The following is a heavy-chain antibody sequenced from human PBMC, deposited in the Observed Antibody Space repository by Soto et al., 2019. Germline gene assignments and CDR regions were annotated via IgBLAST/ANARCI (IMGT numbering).Heavy chain of an antibody. D-gene: IGHD3-10*01. CDR1: VYSFTSYW. V-gene: IGHV5-51*01. J-gene: IGHJ4*02. Sequence: GESLKISCKGSVYSFTSYWIGWVRQMPGKGLEWMGMIYPGDSDTRYSPSFQGQVTISADKSISTAYLQWSSLKASDTAMYYCATHSRDQAFEYWGQGTLVTVSS. CDR3: ATHSRDQAFEY. CDR2: IYPGDSDT.